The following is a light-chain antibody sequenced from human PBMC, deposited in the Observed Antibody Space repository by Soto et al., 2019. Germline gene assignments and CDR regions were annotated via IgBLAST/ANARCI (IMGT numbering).Light chain of an antibody. Sequence: QSALTQPASVSGSPGQSITISCTATSNDVWTYNLVSWYQQHPGKAPKLLLFEASKRPLETSVRFSGSKSGNTASLAISGLQSEDEADYYCAAWDDSLNGYVFGTGTKLTVL. CDR2: EAS. J-gene: IGLJ1*01. V-gene: IGLV2-14*02. CDR3: AAWDDSLNGYV. CDR1: SNDVWTYNL.